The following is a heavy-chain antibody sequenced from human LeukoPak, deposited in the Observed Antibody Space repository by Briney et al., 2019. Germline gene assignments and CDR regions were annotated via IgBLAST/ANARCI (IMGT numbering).Heavy chain of an antibody. Sequence: PSETLSLTCTVSGGSISSYYWSWIRQPPGKGLDWIGYIYYSGSTNYNPSLKSRVTISVDTSKNQFSLKLSSVTAADTAVYYCARVSGGSYNWFDPWGQGTLVTVSS. CDR3: ARVSGGSYNWFDP. J-gene: IGHJ5*02. D-gene: IGHD1-26*01. V-gene: IGHV4-59*01. CDR2: IYYSGST. CDR1: GGSISSYY.